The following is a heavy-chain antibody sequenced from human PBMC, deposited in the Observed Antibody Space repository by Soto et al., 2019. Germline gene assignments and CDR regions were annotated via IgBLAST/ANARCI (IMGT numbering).Heavy chain of an antibody. V-gene: IGHV3-21*01. Sequence: GGSLRLSCAASGFTFSGYSMNWVRQAPGKGLEWVSSISSSSSYIYYADSVKGRFTISRDNAKNSLYLQMNSLRAEDTAEYYCARDPPESDGYRPYYFDYWGQGTLVTVSS. D-gene: IGHD5-18*01. CDR1: GFTFSGYS. CDR3: ARDPPESDGYRPYYFDY. J-gene: IGHJ4*02. CDR2: ISSSSSYI.